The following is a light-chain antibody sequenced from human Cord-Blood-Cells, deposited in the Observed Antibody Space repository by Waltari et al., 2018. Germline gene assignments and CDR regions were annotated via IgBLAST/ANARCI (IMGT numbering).Light chain of an antibody. CDR2: DVS. J-gene: IGLJ2*01. CDR3: SSYTSSSTLV. Sequence: QSALTQPASVSGSSGQSITISCTGTLSDVGGFNYVSWYQQHPGKAPKLMIYDVSKRPSGVSNRFSGSKSGNTASLTISGLQAEDEADYYCSSYTSSSTLVFGGGTKLTVL. V-gene: IGLV2-14*01. CDR1: LSDVGGFNY.